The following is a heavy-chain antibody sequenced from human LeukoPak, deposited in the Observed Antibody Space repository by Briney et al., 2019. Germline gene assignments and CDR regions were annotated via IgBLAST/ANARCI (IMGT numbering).Heavy chain of an antibody. Sequence: SETLSLTCSVSGGSISSHYWSWIRQTPGKGLEWIGYVFYGGSDNNDINYNPSLKTRVIISLDTSKNQFSLRMTSVTAADTAVYYCARDLKLDGSSGYYAFDIWGQGTMVTVSS. D-gene: IGHD3-22*01. CDR3: ARDLKLDGSSGYYAFDI. CDR1: GGSISSHY. V-gene: IGHV4-59*11. CDR2: VFYGGSDNNDI. J-gene: IGHJ3*02.